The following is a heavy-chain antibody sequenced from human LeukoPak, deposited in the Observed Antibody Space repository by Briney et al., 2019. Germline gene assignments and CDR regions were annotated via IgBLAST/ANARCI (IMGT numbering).Heavy chain of an antibody. V-gene: IGHV4-39*01. CDR2: MYYDGST. CDR1: GGSIYSTTFY. D-gene: IGHD1-26*01. Sequence: SETLSLTCTVSGGSIYSTTFYWGWIRQPPGKGLEWIGSMYYDGSTYHNPSLKSRVTISVDTSNNQFSLKLTSVTAADTAVYFCARRSDSGSDDVEDYFDYWGQRNLVTASS. CDR3: ARRSDSGSDDVEDYFDY. J-gene: IGHJ4*02.